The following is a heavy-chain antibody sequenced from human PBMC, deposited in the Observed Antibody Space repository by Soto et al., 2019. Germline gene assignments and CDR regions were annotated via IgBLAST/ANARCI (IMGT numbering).Heavy chain of an antibody. D-gene: IGHD3-3*01. CDR2: IYHSGST. Sequence: SETLSLTCAVSGGSISSGGYSWSWIRQPPGKGLEWIGYIYHSGSTYYNPSLKSRVTMSVDTSKNQFSLKLDSVTAADTAVYYCARLGGYYQAFDHWGQGTLVTVSS. CDR3: ARLGGYYQAFDH. V-gene: IGHV4-30-2*01. CDR1: GGSISSGGYS. J-gene: IGHJ4*02.